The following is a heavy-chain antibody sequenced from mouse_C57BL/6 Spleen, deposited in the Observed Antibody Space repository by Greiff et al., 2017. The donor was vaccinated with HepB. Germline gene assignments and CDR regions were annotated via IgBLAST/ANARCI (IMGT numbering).Heavy chain of an antibody. Sequence: VKLMESGAELVRPGASVKLSCKASGYTFTDYYINWVKQRPGQGLEWIARIYPGSGNTYYNEKFKGKATLTAEKSSSTAYMQLSSLTSEDSAVYFCARGDYYGSSPYFDYWGQGTTLTVSS. CDR3: ARGDYYGSSPYFDY. CDR2: IYPGSGNT. V-gene: IGHV1-76*01. D-gene: IGHD1-1*01. CDR1: GYTFTDYY. J-gene: IGHJ2*01.